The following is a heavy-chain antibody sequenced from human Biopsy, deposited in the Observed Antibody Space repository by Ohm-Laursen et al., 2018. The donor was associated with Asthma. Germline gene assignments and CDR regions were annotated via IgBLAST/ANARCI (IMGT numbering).Heavy chain of an antibody. CDR1: GFTVSRDH. D-gene: IGHD3-22*01. CDR3: AKGDSSNWSHYYFDY. J-gene: IGHJ4*02. CDR2: IYSGGTS. V-gene: IGHV3-53*01. Sequence: SLRLSCSASGFTVSRDHMFWVRQAPGKGLEWVSVIYSGGTSHTADSVRGRFTISRDYSKNTLYLQMHSLRAEDTAVYYCAKGDSSNWSHYYFDYWGQGTLVTVSS.